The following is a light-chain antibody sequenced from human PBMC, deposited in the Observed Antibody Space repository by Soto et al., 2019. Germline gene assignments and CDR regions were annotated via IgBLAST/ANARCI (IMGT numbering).Light chain of an antibody. Sequence: EIVLTQSPGTLSLSPGERATLSFRSSQSVSSTYLAWYQQKPGQAPRLLIYGASSRATGIPDRFSGSGSGTDFTLTISRLQPEDFAVYYCHHYGRSPGTFGQGTKVDI. CDR3: HHYGRSPGT. CDR1: QSVSSTY. CDR2: GAS. V-gene: IGKV3-20*01. J-gene: IGKJ1*01.